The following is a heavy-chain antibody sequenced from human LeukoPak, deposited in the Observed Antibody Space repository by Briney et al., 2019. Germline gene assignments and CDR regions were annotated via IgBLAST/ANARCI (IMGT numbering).Heavy chain of an antibody. Sequence: PGGSLRLSYAASGLIFNDAWMTWVRQAPGRGLEWVGRIKSKTDGASIDYAAPVKGRFTISRDDSKDTLYLQMDGLKADDTAVYYCSTRVLTERNDYWGQGTLVTVSS. V-gene: IGHV3-15*07. CDR3: STRVLTERNDY. J-gene: IGHJ4*02. CDR1: GLIFNDAW. D-gene: IGHD1-1*01. CDR2: IKSKTDGASI.